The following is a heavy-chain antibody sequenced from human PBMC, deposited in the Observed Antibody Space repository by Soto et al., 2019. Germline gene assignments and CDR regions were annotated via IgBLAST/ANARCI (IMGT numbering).Heavy chain of an antibody. D-gene: IGHD3-22*01. J-gene: IGHJ3*02. CDR2: ISSSSSYI. Sequence: GSLRLSCAASGFTFSSYSMNWVRQAPGKGLEWVSSISSSSSYIYYADSVKGRFTISRDNAKNSLYLQMNSLRAEDTAVYYCARDAYDSSCYQTAFDIWGQGTMVTVSS. V-gene: IGHV3-21*01. CDR1: GFTFSSYS. CDR3: ARDAYDSSCYQTAFDI.